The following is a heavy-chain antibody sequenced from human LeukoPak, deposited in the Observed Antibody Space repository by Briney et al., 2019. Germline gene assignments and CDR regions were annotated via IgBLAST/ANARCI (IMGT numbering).Heavy chain of an antibody. CDR3: ATHKHCSGGSCHKRALDY. D-gene: IGHD2-15*01. CDR2: INPNSGGT. J-gene: IGHJ4*02. CDR1: GYTFTGYY. Sequence: ASVKVSCKASGYTFTGYYMHWVRQAPGQGLEWMGWINPNSGGTNYAQKFQGRVTMTRDTSISTAYMELSRLRSDDTAVYYCATHKHCSGGSCHKRALDYWGQGTLVTVSS. V-gene: IGHV1-2*02.